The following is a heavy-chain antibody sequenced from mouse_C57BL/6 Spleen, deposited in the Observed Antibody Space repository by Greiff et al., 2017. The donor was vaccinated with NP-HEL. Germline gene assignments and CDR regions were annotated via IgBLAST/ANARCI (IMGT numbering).Heavy chain of an antibody. V-gene: IGHV1-26*01. Sequence: EVQLQQSGPELVKPGASVKISCKASGYTFTDYYMNWVKQSHGKSLEWIGDINPNNGGTSYNQKFKGKAKLTVDKSSSTAYMELRSLTSEDSAVYYCARSDGYYDAMDYWGQGTSVTVSS. CDR3: ARSDGYYDAMDY. J-gene: IGHJ4*01. CDR1: GYTFTDYY. CDR2: INPNNGGT. D-gene: IGHD2-3*01.